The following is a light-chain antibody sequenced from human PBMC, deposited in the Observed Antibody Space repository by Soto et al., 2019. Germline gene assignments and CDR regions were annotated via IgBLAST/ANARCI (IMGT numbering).Light chain of an antibody. CDR3: QQYYSYPRT. V-gene: IGKV1-8*01. J-gene: IGKJ1*01. Sequence: AIRMTQSPSSLSASTGDRVTITCRASQGISSYLAWYQQKPGKAPKLLIYAASTLQSGVPSRFSGSGSGTDFTLTISCLQSEDFATYYCQQYYSYPRTFGQATTVEIK. CDR1: QGISSY. CDR2: AAS.